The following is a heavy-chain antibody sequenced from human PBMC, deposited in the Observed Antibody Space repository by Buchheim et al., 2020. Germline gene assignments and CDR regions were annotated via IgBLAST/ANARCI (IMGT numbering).Heavy chain of an antibody. CDR1: GFTFSNYG. V-gene: IGHV3-30*18. CDR2: ISYDESRK. Sequence: QVQLVESGGGVVQPGRSLRLSCAASGFTFSNYGMNWVRQAPGKGPEWVAVISYDESRKSYADSVKGRLTISRDNSNNTLFLEMSSLRVDDTAVYYCAKGLGGGREYDYVWGSYRFYVNWGQGTL. J-gene: IGHJ4*02. CDR3: AKGLGGGREYDYVWGSYRFYVN. D-gene: IGHD3-16*02.